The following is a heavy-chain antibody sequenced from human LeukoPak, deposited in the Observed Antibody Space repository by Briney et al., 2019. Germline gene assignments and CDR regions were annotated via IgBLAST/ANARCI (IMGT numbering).Heavy chain of an antibody. V-gene: IGHV3-13*01. CDR1: GFTFSSYD. CDR3: VRQETPHGNFDY. CDR2: IGVAANT. Sequence: PGGSLRLSCAASGFTFSSYDIHWVRQATGKGLEWVSAIGVAANTFYSGSVKGRFTISRENAKNSLYLLMSSLRAEDTAVYYCVRQETPHGNFDYWGQGTLVTVSS. J-gene: IGHJ4*02. D-gene: IGHD1-26*01.